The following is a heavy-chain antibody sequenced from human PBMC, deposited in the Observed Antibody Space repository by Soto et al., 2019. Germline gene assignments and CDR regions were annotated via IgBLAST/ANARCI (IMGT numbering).Heavy chain of an antibody. CDR2: ISGGGTST. CDR1: GFTFDSYA. CDR3: DKDRFVYDVGIVSSATLIGLDV. V-gene: IGHV3-23*01. D-gene: IGHD2-2*01. J-gene: IGHJ6*02. Sequence: PGGSLRLSCVASGFTFDSYAMNWIRQAPGKGLEWVSVISGGGTSTYYADSVKGRLTVSRDNSKNTMYLQMNSLSAEDTGAYYCDKDRFVYDVGIVSSATLIGLDVWVQWSTVTVCS.